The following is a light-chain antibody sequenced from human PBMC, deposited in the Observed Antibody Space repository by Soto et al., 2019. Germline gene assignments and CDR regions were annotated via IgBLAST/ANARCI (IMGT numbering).Light chain of an antibody. CDR3: TSWTTSTTMI. J-gene: IGLJ2*01. CDR2: DVN. V-gene: IGLV2-14*03. CDR1: RSDIGAYNF. Sequence: QSALTQPASVSGSPGQSITISCTGTRSDIGAYNFVSWYQQHPGKAPKLILYDVNIRSSGVSYRFSGSKSGNTASLTISGLQAEDEADYYCTSWTTSTTMIFGGGTKLTVL.